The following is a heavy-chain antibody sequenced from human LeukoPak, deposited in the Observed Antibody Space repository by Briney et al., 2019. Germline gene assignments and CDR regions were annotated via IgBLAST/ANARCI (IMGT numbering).Heavy chain of an antibody. Sequence: SETLSLTCAVYGGSFSGYYWSWIRQPPGKGLEWIGEINHSGSTNYNPSLKSRVTVSVDTSKNQFSLKLSSVTAADTAVYYCASRRILWFGELSPIDYWDQGTLVTVSS. CDR3: ASRRILWFGELSPIDY. D-gene: IGHD3-10*01. V-gene: IGHV4-34*01. CDR1: GGSFSGYY. CDR2: INHSGST. J-gene: IGHJ4*02.